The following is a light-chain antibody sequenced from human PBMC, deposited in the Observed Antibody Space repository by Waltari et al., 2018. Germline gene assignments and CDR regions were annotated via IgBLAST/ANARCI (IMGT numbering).Light chain of an antibody. Sequence: IVLTQSPGTLSLSPGERATLSCRASQGFNTFLAWYQQRPGQAPRLLINATSSRATGIPGRFSGSGSGTDFSLTIRRREREDFAVYFCQHYVRLPATFGQGTKVEIK. V-gene: IGKV3-20*01. CDR1: QGFNTF. CDR2: ATS. CDR3: QHYVRLPAT. J-gene: IGKJ1*01.